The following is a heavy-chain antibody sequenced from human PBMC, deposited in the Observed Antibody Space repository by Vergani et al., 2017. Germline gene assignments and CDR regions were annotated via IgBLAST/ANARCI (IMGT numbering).Heavy chain of an antibody. CDR1: GYSISSGYY. CDR3: ARLGVGATVDY. V-gene: IGHV4-38-2*01. J-gene: IGHJ4*02. Sequence: QVQLQESGPGLVKPSETLSLPCAVSGYSISSGYYWGWIRQPPGKGLEWIGSIYHSGSTYYNPSLKSRVTISVDTSKNQFSLKLSSVTAADTAVYYCARLGVGATVDYWGQGTLVTVSS. CDR2: IYHSGST. D-gene: IGHD1-26*01.